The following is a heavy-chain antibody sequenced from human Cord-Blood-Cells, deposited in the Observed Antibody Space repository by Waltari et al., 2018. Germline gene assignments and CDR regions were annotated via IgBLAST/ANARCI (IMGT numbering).Heavy chain of an antibody. CDR1: GGSFSGYY. J-gene: IGHJ3*02. D-gene: IGHD3-22*01. CDR2: INQSGST. V-gene: IGHV4-34*01. CDR3: ARGDYYDSSGYYSAFDI. Sequence: QVQLQQWGAGLLKPSETLSLTCAVYGGSFSGYYWSWIRQPPGKGLEWIGEINQSGSTNYNPSRKSRVTISVDTAKHQFSLKLSSVTAADTAVYYCARGDYYDSSGYYSAFDIWGQGTMVTVSS.